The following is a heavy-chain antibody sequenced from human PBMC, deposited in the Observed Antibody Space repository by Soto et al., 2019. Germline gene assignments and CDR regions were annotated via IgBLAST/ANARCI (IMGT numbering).Heavy chain of an antibody. V-gene: IGHV1-58*01. CDR3: AAAYYDILTGRGAFDI. Sequence: ASVKVSCQASGFTFTSSAVQWVRQARGQRLEWIGWIVVGSGNTNYAQKFQERVTITRDMSTSTAYMELSSLRSEDTAVYYCAAAYYDILTGRGAFDIWGQGTMVTVSS. J-gene: IGHJ3*02. D-gene: IGHD3-9*01. CDR1: GFTFTSSA. CDR2: IVVGSGNT.